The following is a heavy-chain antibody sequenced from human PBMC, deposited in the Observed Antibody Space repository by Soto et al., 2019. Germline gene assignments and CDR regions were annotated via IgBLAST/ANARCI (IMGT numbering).Heavy chain of an antibody. Sequence: SETLSLFXTVSGGSISSYYWSWIRQPAGMELEWSGRIYTSGSTNYNPSLKSRVTMSVDTSKNQFSLKLSSVTAAGTAVYYCARSGSGSGSYYRNWFDPWGQGTLVTVSS. J-gene: IGHJ5*02. CDR3: ARSGSGSGSYYRNWFDP. V-gene: IGHV4-4*07. CDR2: IYTSGST. CDR1: GGSISSYY. D-gene: IGHD3-10*01.